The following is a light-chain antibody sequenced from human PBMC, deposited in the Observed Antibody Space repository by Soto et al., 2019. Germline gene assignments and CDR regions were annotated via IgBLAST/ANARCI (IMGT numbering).Light chain of an antibody. J-gene: IGKJ1*01. CDR1: QSVASSY. Sequence: EIVLTQSPDTLSLSPGERATLSCRASQSVASSYLAWYQQKPGQAPRLLIYGASSRATGIPDRFSGSGSGTDFTLTISRLEPEDFAVYYCQQYGNSPRGTFGQGTKVEIK. CDR2: GAS. V-gene: IGKV3-20*01. CDR3: QQYGNSPRGT.